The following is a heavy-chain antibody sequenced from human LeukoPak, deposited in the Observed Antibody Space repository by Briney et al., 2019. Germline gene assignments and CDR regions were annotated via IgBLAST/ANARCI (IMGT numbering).Heavy chain of an antibody. CDR3: AREENGWNGSDDAFDI. J-gene: IGHJ3*02. CDR2: IYYSGST. V-gene: IGHV4-61*01. D-gene: IGHD1-1*01. Sequence: PSETLSLTCTVSGGSVSSGSYYWSWIRQPPGKGLEWIGYIYYSGSTNYNPSLKSRVTISVDTSKNQFSLKLSSVTAADTAVYYCAREENGWNGSDDAFDIWGQGTMVTVSS. CDR1: GGSVSSGSYY.